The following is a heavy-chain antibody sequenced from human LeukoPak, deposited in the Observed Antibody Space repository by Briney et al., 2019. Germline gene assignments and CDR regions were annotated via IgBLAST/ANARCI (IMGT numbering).Heavy chain of an antibody. CDR1: GFTFSSYA. CDR3: AKPITMVRGVQVSFDY. Sequence: GGSLRLSCAASGFTFSSYAMSWVRQAPGKGLEWVSAISGSGGSTYYADSVKGRFTISRDNSKNTVYLQMNSLRAEDTAVYYCAKPITMVRGVQVSFDYWGQGTLVTVSS. V-gene: IGHV3-23*01. D-gene: IGHD3-10*01. J-gene: IGHJ4*02. CDR2: ISGSGGST.